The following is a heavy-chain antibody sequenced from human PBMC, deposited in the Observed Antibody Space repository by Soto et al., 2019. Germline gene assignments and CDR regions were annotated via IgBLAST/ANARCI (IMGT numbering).Heavy chain of an antibody. J-gene: IGHJ5*02. Sequence: GGSLRLSCAASGFTLSSYAMSWVRQVPGKGLEWVSATSGSGGGTYYADSVKGRFTISRDNSESTLFLQMDSLRAEDTALYYCAKDTTYDFWSGSPPNWFDLWGQGTLVTVSS. CDR3: AKDTTYDFWSGSPPNWFDL. CDR2: TSGSGGGT. CDR1: GFTLSSYA. D-gene: IGHD3-3*01. V-gene: IGHV3-23*01.